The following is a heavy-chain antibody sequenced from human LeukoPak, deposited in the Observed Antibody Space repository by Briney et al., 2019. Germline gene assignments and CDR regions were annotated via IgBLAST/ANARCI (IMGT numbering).Heavy chain of an antibody. D-gene: IGHD5-12*01. CDR3: ARVEGDSGYELIDY. Sequence: GASVKVSCKASAYTFTGYYMHWMRQAPGQVLEWMGWINPNSGGTNYAQKFQGRVTMTRDTSIGTAYMELYSLRSDDTAVYYCARVEGDSGYELIDYWGQGTLVTVSS. V-gene: IGHV1-2*02. CDR2: INPNSGGT. CDR1: AYTFTGYY. J-gene: IGHJ4*02.